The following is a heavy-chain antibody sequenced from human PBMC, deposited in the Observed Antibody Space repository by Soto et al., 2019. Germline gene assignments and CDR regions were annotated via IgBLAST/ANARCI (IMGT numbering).Heavy chain of an antibody. CDR3: ARGGEGGVAVAGPV. D-gene: IGHD6-19*01. CDR2: MNPSNGNT. CDR1: GYAFTNYA. J-gene: IGHJ3*01. V-gene: IGHV1-8*01. Sequence: ASVKVSCKASGYAFTNYAINWVRQATGQGLEWMGWMNPSNGNTGFAQKFQGRLIMTRDISTSTAYMDLSSLRSEDTAIYYCARGGEGGVAVAGPVWGQGTMVTVSS.